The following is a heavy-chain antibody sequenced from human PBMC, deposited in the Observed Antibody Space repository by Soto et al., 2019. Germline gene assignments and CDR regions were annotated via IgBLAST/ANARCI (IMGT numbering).Heavy chain of an antibody. CDR1: GYSFTSYW. J-gene: IGHJ6*02. V-gene: IGHV5-51*01. CDR2: IYPGDSDT. D-gene: IGHD4-17*01. CDR3: ARLGLRHYYYYYGMDV. Sequence: PGESLKISCKGSGYSFTSYWIGWVRQMPGKGLEWMGIIYPGDSDTRYSPSFQGQVTISADKSISTAYLQWSSLKASDTAMYYCARLGLRHYYYYYGMDVWAKGPRSPSP.